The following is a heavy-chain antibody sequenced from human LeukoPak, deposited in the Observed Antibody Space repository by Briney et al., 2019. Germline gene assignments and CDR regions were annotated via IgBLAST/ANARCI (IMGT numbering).Heavy chain of an antibody. CDR1: GYTFTGYY. V-gene: IGHV1-2*02. CDR3: ARERGEGGYDSSFDY. D-gene: IGHD5-12*01. J-gene: IGHJ4*02. Sequence: ASVKVSCKASGYTFTGYYMHWVQPAPGQGLEWMGWINPNSGGTNYAQKFQGRVTMTRDTSISTAYMELSRLRSDDTAVYYCARERGEGGYDSSFDYWGQGTLVTVSS. CDR2: INPNSGGT.